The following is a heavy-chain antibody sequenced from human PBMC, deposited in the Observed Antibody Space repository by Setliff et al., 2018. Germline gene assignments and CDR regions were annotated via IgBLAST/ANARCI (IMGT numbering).Heavy chain of an antibody. J-gene: IGHJ4*02. CDR2: IDPSGDYT. V-gene: IGHV1-46*01. CDR3: ARAPLESGYYYGQGHYFDY. Sequence: GASVKVSCKASGSTFTGYYMHWVRQAPAQGLEWMGIIDPSGDYTNYAQKFQGRVTMTRDTSTTTVYMVLSSLRSDDTAVYYCARAPLESGYYYGQGHYFDYWGQGTLVTVS. D-gene: IGHD5-18*01. CDR1: GSTFTGYY.